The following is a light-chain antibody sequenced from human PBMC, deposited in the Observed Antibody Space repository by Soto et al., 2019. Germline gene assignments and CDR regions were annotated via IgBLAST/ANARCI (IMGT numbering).Light chain of an antibody. CDR2: SNN. J-gene: IGLJ2*01. CDR3: AAWDDSLNGVV. CDR1: TSNIGSNT. Sequence: QSVLTQSPSASGTPGQRVIISCSGSTSNIGSNTVNWYQQLPGTAPNLLIYSNNLRPSGVPDRFSGSKSGTSASLAISGLQSEDEAEYYCAAWDDSLNGVVFGGGTKLTVL. V-gene: IGLV1-44*01.